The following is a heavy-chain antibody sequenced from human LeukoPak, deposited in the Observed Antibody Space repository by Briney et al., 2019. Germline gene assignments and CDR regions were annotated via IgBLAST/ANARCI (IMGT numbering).Heavy chain of an antibody. CDR1: GFTFSSYE. Sequence: PGGSLRLSCAASGFTFSSYEMNWVRQAPGKGLEWVSYISSSGSTIYYADSVKGRFTISRDNAKNSLYLQMNSLRAEDTAVCYCARELVVVATLFDYWGQGTLVTVSS. J-gene: IGHJ4*02. D-gene: IGHD2-15*01. V-gene: IGHV3-48*03. CDR2: ISSSGSTI. CDR3: ARELVVVATLFDY.